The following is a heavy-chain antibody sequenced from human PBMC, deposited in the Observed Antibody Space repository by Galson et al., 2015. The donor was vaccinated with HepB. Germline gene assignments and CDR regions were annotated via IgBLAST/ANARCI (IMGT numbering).Heavy chain of an antibody. CDR1: GYTFTGYY. J-gene: IGHJ2*01. D-gene: IGHD2-15*01. V-gene: IGHV1-2*06. CDR3: ARDPPGRYCSGGSCGRYFDL. CDR2: INPNSGGT. Sequence: SVKVSCKASGYTFTGYYMHWVRQAPGQGLEWMGRINPNSGGTNYAQKFQGRVTMTRDKSISTAYMELSRLRSDDTAVYYCARDPPGRYCSGGSCGRYFDLWGRGTLVTVSS.